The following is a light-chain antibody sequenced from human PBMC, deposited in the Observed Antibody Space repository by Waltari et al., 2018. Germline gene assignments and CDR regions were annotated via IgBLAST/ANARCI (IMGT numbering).Light chain of an antibody. V-gene: IGKV3-20*01. CDR3: QQYGSSALT. CDR1: QSVSRSY. Sequence: EIVLTQSPGTLSLSPGESATLPCRARQSVSRSYLAWYQQKPGQAPRPLIYGSYSRATGIPDRFSGSGSGTYFTLTISRLDPEDFAVYYCQQYGSSALTFGGGTKVEIK. J-gene: IGKJ4*01. CDR2: GSY.